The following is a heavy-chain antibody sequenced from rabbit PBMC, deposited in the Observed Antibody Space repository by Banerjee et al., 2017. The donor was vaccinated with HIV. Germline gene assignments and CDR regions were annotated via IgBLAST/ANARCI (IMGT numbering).Heavy chain of an antibody. D-gene: IGHD8-1*01. CDR3: ARDLGGSSDL. V-gene: IGHV1S7*01. CDR1: GFSFSSYG. Sequence: QSLEESGGDLVKPEGSLTLTCTASGFSFSSYGVGWVRQAPGKGLEWIGYIDPVFSSTYYARWVNGRFTISSHNAQNTLYLQLNSLTAADTATYFCARDLGGSSDLWGPGTLVTVS. J-gene: IGHJ4*01. CDR2: IDPVFSST.